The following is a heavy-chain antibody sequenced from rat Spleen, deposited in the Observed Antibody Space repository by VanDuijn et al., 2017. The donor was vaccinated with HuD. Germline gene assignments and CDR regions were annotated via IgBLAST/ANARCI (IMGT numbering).Heavy chain of an antibody. CDR2: ISFNGVST. V-gene: IGHV5-20*01. Sequence: EVQLVESGGGLVQPGRSMKLSCAASGFTFSDYGMVWVLQAPTKGLEWVASISFNGVSTYYRDSVKGRFTISRDDAKSTLYLQMNSLRSEDTATYYCTRDRYGGSAYNWFAYWGQGTLVTVSS. J-gene: IGHJ3*01. CDR1: GFTFSDYG. CDR3: TRDRYGGSAYNWFAY. D-gene: IGHD1-11*01.